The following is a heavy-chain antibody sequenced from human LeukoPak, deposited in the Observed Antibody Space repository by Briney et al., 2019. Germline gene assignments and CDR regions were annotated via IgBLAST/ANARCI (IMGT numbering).Heavy chain of an antibody. D-gene: IGHD2-21*02. CDR1: GDSINSYY. CDR2: IYYSGST. Sequence: SETLSLTCTVSGDSINSYYWSWIRQPPGKGLEWIGYIYYSGSTHYNPSLKSRVTISVDTSKNQFSLKLTSVTAADTAVYYCARCARYCGGDCYPDGFDIWGQGTMVTVSS. V-gene: IGHV4-59*01. CDR3: ARCARYCGGDCYPDGFDI. J-gene: IGHJ3*02.